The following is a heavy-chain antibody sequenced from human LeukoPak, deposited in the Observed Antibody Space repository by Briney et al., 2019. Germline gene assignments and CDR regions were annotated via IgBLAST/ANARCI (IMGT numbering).Heavy chain of an antibody. V-gene: IGHV3-7*01. CDR2: INQDGSEI. D-gene: IGHD3-22*01. J-gene: IGHJ4*02. CDR1: GFILRRHW. CDR3: ARTRSSGYLTLDY. Sequence: GGSLRLSCVDSGFILRRHWMYWVRQAPGKGLEWVANINQDGSEIYYVDSVKGRFTISRDNAKNSLFLEMKRLRAEDTGVYYCARTRSSGYLTLDYWGQGTLVTVSS.